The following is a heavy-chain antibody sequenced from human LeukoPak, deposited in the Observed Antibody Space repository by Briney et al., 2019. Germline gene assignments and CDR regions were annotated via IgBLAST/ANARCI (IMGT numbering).Heavy chain of an antibody. CDR2: IYYSGST. Sequence: SETLSLTCTVSGGSISSYYWSWIRQPAGKGLEWIGYIYYSGSTNYNPSLKSRVTISVDTSKNQFSLKLSSVTAADTAVYYCARVSSSSSFVYWGQGTLVTVSS. D-gene: IGHD6-6*01. CDR1: GGSISSYY. V-gene: IGHV4-59*01. CDR3: ARVSSSSSFVY. J-gene: IGHJ4*02.